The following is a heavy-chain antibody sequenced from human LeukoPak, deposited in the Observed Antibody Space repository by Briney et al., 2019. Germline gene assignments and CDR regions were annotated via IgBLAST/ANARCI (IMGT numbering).Heavy chain of an antibody. V-gene: IGHV3-23*01. D-gene: IGHD3-9*01. Sequence: GGSLRLSCPASGFTFNTSAMSWVRQAPGKGLEWVSGISGSGRNTYYAESVKGHFIISRDNSKNTLYLQMNSLRAEDTAVYYCASSRYVDWLLSNHFSHGMDVWGKGTTVTVSS. J-gene: IGHJ6*04. CDR1: GFTFNTSA. CDR2: ISGSGRNT. CDR3: ASSRYVDWLLSNHFSHGMDV.